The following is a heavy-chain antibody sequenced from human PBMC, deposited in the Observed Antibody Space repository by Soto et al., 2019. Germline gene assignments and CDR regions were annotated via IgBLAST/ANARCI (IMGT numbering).Heavy chain of an antibody. J-gene: IGHJ3*02. D-gene: IGHD3-3*01. CDR3: ARGGGVGVAGSAAFDM. Sequence: QLHLVQSGAVVKKPGASVTVSCSASGYPVTAYYMHWVRQAPGRGLEWMGGINPATGAAKYTQTFPGRVTMTRDTATSTVFQELRGLTSEDPAVFSCARGGGVGVAGSAAFDMWGQGTLVTVSS. CDR2: INPATGAA. CDR1: GYPVTAYY. V-gene: IGHV1-2*02.